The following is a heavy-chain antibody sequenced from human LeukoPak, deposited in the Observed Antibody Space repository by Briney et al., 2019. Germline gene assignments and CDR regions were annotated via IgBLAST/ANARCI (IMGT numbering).Heavy chain of an antibody. CDR3: ARLLGLGYYYYGMDV. CDR1: GGSFSGYY. CDR2: INHSGST. V-gene: IGHV4-34*01. J-gene: IGHJ6*02. Sequence: PSETLSLTCAVYGGSFSGYYWSWIRQPPGKGLEWIGEINHSGSTNYNPSLKSRVTISVDTSKNQFSLKLSSVTAADTAVYYCARLLGLGYYYYGMDVWGQGTTVTVSS. D-gene: IGHD7-27*01.